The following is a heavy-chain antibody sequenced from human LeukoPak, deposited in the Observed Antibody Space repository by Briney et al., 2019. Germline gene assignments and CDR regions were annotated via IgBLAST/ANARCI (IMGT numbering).Heavy chain of an antibody. J-gene: IGHJ4*02. D-gene: IGHD2-8*01. CDR1: GYTFTGYY. V-gene: IGHV1-2*06. CDR3: AREEGYCTNGVCYTYVDY. Sequence: ASVKVSCKASGYTFTGYYMHWVRQAPGQGLEWMGRINPNSGGTNYAQKFQGRVTMTRDTSISTACMELSRLRSDDTAVYYCAREEGYCTNGVCYTYVDYWGQGTLVTVSS. CDR2: INPNSGGT.